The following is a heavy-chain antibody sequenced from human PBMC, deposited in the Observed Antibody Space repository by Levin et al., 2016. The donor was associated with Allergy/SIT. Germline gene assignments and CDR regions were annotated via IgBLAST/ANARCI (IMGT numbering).Heavy chain of an antibody. Sequence: ASVKVSCKASRYTFAGYYMHWIRQAPGQGLEWMGWINLKSGDINYAQMFQGRVAMTRDASIDTAYMDLSRLRSDDTALYYCAISDYYYGLDVWGQGTTVTVSS. J-gene: IGHJ6*02. V-gene: IGHV1-2*02. CDR1: RYTFAGYY. CDR3: AISDYYYGLDV. CDR2: INLKSGDI.